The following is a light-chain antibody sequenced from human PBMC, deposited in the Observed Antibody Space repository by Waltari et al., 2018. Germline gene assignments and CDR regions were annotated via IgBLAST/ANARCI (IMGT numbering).Light chain of an antibody. CDR3: QQYGSSPPRLT. CDR2: AAS. Sequence: EIVLTQSPGTLSLSPGERATLSCRASQSVSISYLAWYQQMPGQAPRLLIYAASSRATGIPDRFSGSGSGTDFTLTISRLEPEDFAVYYCQQYGSSPPRLTFGGGTKVEIK. CDR1: QSVSISY. J-gene: IGKJ4*01. V-gene: IGKV3-20*01.